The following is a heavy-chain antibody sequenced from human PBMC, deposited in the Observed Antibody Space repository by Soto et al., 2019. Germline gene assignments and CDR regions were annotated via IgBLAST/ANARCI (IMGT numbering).Heavy chain of an antibody. CDR1: RFAFGTFP. J-gene: IGHJ4*02. CDR3: AKPHDSSGSYLPYDY. V-gene: IGHV3-23*01. D-gene: IGHD3-22*01. CDR2: ITNSGGVT. Sequence: HPGGSLRLSCTASRFAFGTFPMSWVRQAPGKGLEWVSAITNSGGVTNYADSVKGRFTISRDNSKNTLYLQMNSLRVEGTAVYYCAKPHDSSGSYLPYDYWGPGTLVTVS.